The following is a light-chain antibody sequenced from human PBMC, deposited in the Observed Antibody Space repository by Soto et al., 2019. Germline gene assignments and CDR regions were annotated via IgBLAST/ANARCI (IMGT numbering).Light chain of an antibody. CDR2: GVS. J-gene: IGKJ5*01. Sequence: EIVLTQSPDTLSLFPGERSTLSFSSSQSVDSTYLAWYQQKPGQSPRLLIYGVSSRATDIPDRFSGSGSGTDFTLTINRLGPEDFAAYYCQQYGNSPITFGQGTRLEIK. CDR3: QQYGNSPIT. CDR1: QSVDSTY. V-gene: IGKV3-20*01.